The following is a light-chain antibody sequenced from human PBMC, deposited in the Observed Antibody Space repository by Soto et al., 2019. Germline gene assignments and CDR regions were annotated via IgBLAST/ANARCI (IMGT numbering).Light chain of an antibody. V-gene: IGKV3-20*01. Sequence: EIVLTQSPGTLSLSPGERATLSCRASQSVSSTYLSWYQQKPGQAPRLLIYAASSRETGIPDTFSGSGSGTDITLTNSRLEPEDFAVYYCQQYDSSPYTFGLGTKLEIK. J-gene: IGKJ2*01. CDR1: QSVSSTY. CDR3: QQYDSSPYT. CDR2: AAS.